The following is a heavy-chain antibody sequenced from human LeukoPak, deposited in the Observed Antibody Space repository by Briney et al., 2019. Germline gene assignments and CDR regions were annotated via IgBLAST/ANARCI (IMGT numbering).Heavy chain of an antibody. CDR3: ARELAGYGKLDY. CDR2: IYTSGST. D-gene: IGHD5-12*01. V-gene: IGHV4-61*02. J-gene: IGHJ4*01. Sequence: SQTLSLTCTVSGGTISSGSYLWSWIRQPAGKGLEWLGRIYTSGSTNYNPSLKSRVTISPDTSKNQFSLKLSSVTAADTAVYSCARELAGYGKLDYWGQGILVTVSS. CDR1: GGTISSGSYL.